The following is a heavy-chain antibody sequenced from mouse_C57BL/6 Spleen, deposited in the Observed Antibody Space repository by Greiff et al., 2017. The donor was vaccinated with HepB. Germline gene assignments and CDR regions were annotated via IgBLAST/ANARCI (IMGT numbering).Heavy chain of an antibody. CDR1: GYTFTNYW. CDR3: ARGEYYYGSSHWYFDV. J-gene: IGHJ1*03. Sequence: VKLQESGAELVRPGTSVKMSCKASGYTFTNYWIGWAKQRPGHGLEWIGDIYPGGGYTNYNEKFKGKAILTADKSSSTAYMQFSSLTSEDSAIYYCARGEYYYGSSHWYFDVWGTVTTVTVSS. V-gene: IGHV1-63*01. CDR2: IYPGGGYT. D-gene: IGHD1-1*01.